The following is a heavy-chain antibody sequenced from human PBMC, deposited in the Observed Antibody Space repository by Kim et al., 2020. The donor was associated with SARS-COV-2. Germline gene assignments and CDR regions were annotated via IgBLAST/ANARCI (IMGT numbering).Heavy chain of an antibody. D-gene: IGHD1-26*01. CDR1: GFSFSFYA. CDR3: AKDGRGRFKRINSFDV. CDR2: ISGSGTT. Sequence: GGSLRLSCAASGFSFSFYAMTWVRQAPGKGLEWVSSISGSGTTYFADSVKGRFTISRDNSKNTLYLQMISLRAEDTALYYCAKDGRGRFKRINSFDVWGQGTMVTVSS. J-gene: IGHJ3*01. V-gene: IGHV3-23*01.